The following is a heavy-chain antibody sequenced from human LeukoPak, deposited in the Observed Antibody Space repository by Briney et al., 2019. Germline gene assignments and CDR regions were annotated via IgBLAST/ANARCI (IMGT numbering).Heavy chain of an antibody. J-gene: IGHJ4*02. CDR3: AKGRNWKPKARYYFDY. D-gene: IGHD1-1*01. CDR1: GFTFSSYS. CDR2: ISGSGGST. Sequence: GGSLRLSCAASGFTFSSYSMNWVRQAPGKGLEWVSAISGSGGSTYYADSVKGRFTISRDNSKNTLYLQMNSLRAEDTAVYYCAKGRNWKPKARYYFDYWGQGTLVTVSS. V-gene: IGHV3-23*01.